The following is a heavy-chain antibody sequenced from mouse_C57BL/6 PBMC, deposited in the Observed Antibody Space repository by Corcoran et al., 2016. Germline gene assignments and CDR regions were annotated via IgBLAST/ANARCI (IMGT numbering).Heavy chain of an antibody. D-gene: IGHD3-2*02. J-gene: IGHJ2*01. CDR1: GYTFTTYG. CDR3: ARQAESYFDY. V-gene: IGHV9-3*01. Sequence: QIQLVQSGPELKKPGETVKISCKASGYTFTTYGMSWVKQAPGKGLKWMGWINTYSGVPTYADDFKGRFAFSLETSASTAYLQINNLKNEETATYFCARQAESYFDYWGQGTTLTVSS. CDR2: INTYSGVP.